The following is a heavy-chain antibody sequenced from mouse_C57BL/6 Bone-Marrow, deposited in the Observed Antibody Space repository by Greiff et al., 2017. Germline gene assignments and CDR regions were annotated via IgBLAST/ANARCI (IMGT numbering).Heavy chain of an antibody. CDR3: GHVLLRYYYAMDY. CDR2: IDPEDGET. V-gene: IGHV14-2*01. CDR1: GFNINDYY. Sequence: EVQLQESGAELVKPGASVELSCTASGFNINDYYMHWVKQRTEQGLEWIGRIDPEDGETKYAPKFQGKATITADTSSNTAYLQLSSLTSEDTAVYYCGHVLLRYYYAMDYWGQGTSVTVSA. J-gene: IGHJ4*01. D-gene: IGHD1-1*01.